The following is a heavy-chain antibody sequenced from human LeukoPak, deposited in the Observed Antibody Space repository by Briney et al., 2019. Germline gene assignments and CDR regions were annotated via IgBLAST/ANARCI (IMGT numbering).Heavy chain of an antibody. Sequence: GASVKVSCKASGYTFTSYGISWVRQAPGQGLEWMGWISAYNGNTNYAQKLQGRVTMTTDTSTSTAYMELRSLRSDDTAVYYCARDGTSYYDILTGYYPFDYWGQGTLVTVSS. D-gene: IGHD3-9*01. CDR3: ARDGTSYYDILTGYYPFDY. V-gene: IGHV1-18*01. CDR2: ISAYNGNT. J-gene: IGHJ4*02. CDR1: GYTFTSYG.